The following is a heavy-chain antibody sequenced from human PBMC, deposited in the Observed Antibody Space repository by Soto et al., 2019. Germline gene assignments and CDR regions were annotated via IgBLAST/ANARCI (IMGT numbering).Heavy chain of an antibody. Sequence: QVQLVESGGGVVQPGRSLRLSCAASGFTFSSYGMHWVRQAPGKGLEWVAVIWYDGSNKYYADSVKGRFTISRDNSKNTLYLQMNSLRAEATAVYYCARPLKVYCSGGSCYSFDYWGKGTLVTVSS. D-gene: IGHD2-15*01. V-gene: IGHV3-33*01. CDR1: GFTFSSYG. CDR3: ARPLKVYCSGGSCYSFDY. CDR2: IWYDGSNK. J-gene: IGHJ4*02.